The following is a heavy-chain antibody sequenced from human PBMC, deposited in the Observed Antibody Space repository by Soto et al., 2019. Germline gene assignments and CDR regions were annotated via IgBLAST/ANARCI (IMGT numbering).Heavy chain of an antibody. V-gene: IGHV4-34*01. CDR3: ARGGFLYYGSGSYYNASGYYYYGMDV. CDR1: GGSFSGYY. J-gene: IGHJ6*02. D-gene: IGHD3-10*01. Sequence: SETLSLTCAVYGGSFSGYYWSWIRQPPGKGLEWIGEINHSGSTNYNPSLKSRVTISVDTSKNQFSLKLGSVTAADTAVYYCARGGFLYYGSGSYYNASGYYYYGMDVWGQGTTVTVSS. CDR2: INHSGST.